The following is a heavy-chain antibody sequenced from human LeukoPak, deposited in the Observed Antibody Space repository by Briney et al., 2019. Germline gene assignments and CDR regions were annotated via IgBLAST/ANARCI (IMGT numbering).Heavy chain of an antibody. Sequence: PSETLSLTCTVSGGSISSSSYYWGWIRQPPGKGLEWIGSIYYSGSTYYNPSLKSRVTISVDTSKNQFSLKLSSVTAADTAVYYCAEGSSRLYGMDVWGQGTTVTVSS. V-gene: IGHV4-39*07. CDR2: IYYSGST. CDR3: AEGSSRLYGMDV. CDR1: GGSISSSSYY. J-gene: IGHJ6*02. D-gene: IGHD6-13*01.